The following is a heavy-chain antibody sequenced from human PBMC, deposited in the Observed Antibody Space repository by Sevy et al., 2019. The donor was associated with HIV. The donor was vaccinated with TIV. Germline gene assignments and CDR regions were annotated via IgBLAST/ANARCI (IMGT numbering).Heavy chain of an antibody. J-gene: IGHJ4*02. Sequence: LGGSLRLSCAAFGFTLSDAWMSWVRQAPGKGLQWVGRIKSKTDGGTTDYAAPVKGRFTISRDDSKNTLYLQMNSLKTEDTALYYSTLEGLYCSGGSCYSEGFDSWGQGTLVTVSS. CDR2: IKSKTDGGTT. CDR1: GFTLSDAW. CDR3: TLEGLYCSGGSCYSEGFDS. V-gene: IGHV3-15*01. D-gene: IGHD2-15*01.